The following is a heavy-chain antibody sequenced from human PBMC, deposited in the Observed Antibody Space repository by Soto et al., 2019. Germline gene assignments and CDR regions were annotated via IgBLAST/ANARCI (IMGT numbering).Heavy chain of an antibody. CDR3: ARAGYSYGYAVDY. Sequence: PGESLKISSKGSGYSLTSYWIGWVRQMPGKGLEWMGIIYPGDSGTRYSPSFQGQVTISADTSISTAYLQWSSLKASDTAMYYCARAGYSYGYAVDYWGQGTRVTVSS. D-gene: IGHD5-18*01. CDR1: GYSLTSYW. CDR2: IYPGDSGT. V-gene: IGHV5-51*01. J-gene: IGHJ4*02.